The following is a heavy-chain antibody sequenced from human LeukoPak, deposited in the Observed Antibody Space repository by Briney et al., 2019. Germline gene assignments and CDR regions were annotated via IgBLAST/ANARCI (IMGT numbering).Heavy chain of an antibody. J-gene: IGHJ3*02. V-gene: IGHV4-39*01. Sequence: SETLSLTCTVSGVSISSSSYYWGWIRQPPGTGLEWIGSIYYSGSTYYNPSLKSRVTISVDTSKNQFSLKLSSVTAADTAVYYCAIIPSLYDSSYYSWGAFDIWGQGTMVTVSS. CDR2: IYYSGST. CDR1: GVSISSSSYY. D-gene: IGHD3-22*01. CDR3: AIIPSLYDSSYYSWGAFDI.